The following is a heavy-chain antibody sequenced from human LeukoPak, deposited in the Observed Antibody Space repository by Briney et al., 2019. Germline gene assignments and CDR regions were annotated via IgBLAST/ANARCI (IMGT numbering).Heavy chain of an antibody. D-gene: IGHD4/OR15-4a*01. Sequence: EGSLRLSCAASGFIFSNAWMTWVRQAPGKGLEWVARIKSKVNGGTTEYAASVRGRFIVSRDDSKNTMFLQMDSLKNEDTAVYYCAKRVVLTASTYYFDYWGQGTLVTVSS. CDR3: AKRVVLTASTYYFDY. CDR1: GFIFSNAW. CDR2: IKSKVNGGTT. J-gene: IGHJ4*02. V-gene: IGHV3-15*01.